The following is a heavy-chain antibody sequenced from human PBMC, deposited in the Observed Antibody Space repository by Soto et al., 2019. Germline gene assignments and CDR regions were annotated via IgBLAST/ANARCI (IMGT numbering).Heavy chain of an antibody. D-gene: IGHD6-13*01. CDR1: GFTFSSYA. CDR3: AKGSDRKAAAAPTV. J-gene: IGHJ4*02. Sequence: VGSLRLSWAASGFTFSSYAMSWVRQAPGKGLEWVSAISGSGGSTYYADSVKGRFTISRDNSKNTLYLQMNSLRAEDTAVYYCAKGSDRKAAAAPTVWGQGTLVTVSS. CDR2: ISGSGGST. V-gene: IGHV3-23*01.